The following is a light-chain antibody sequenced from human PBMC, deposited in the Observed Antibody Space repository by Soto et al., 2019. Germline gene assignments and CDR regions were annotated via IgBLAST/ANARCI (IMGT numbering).Light chain of an antibody. CDR2: WSS. Sequence: DIILTQSPDSLTVSLGERATISCESSHTLFFSTTNKNYLAWYQQKPGQPPRLLVYWSSTRESGVPDRFSGTGSGTDFSLTITSLQAEDAAVYYCQQYYDSPSFGQGTKVDIK. V-gene: IGKV4-1*01. J-gene: IGKJ1*01. CDR1: HTLFFSTTNKNY. CDR3: QQYYDSPS.